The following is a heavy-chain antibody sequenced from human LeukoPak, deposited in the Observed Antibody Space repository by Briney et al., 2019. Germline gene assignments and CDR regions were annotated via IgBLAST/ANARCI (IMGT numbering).Heavy chain of an antibody. Sequence: GASVKVSCKASGYTFTGYYMHWVRQAPGQGLEWMGWINPNSGGTNYAQKFQGRVTMTRDTSISTAYMELSRLRSDDTAVYYCARGGIGYCSGGSCPMAFDIWGQGTMVTVFS. CDR1: GYTFTGYY. V-gene: IGHV1-2*02. CDR2: INPNSGGT. D-gene: IGHD2-15*01. J-gene: IGHJ3*02. CDR3: ARGGIGYCSGGSCPMAFDI.